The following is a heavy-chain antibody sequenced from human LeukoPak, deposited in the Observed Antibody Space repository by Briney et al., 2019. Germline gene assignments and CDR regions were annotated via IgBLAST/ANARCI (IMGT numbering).Heavy chain of an antibody. V-gene: IGHV3-30*04. CDR2: ISYDGSNK. CDR3: ARSRRYCSSTSCPLFAY. CDR1: GFTFSSYA. J-gene: IGHJ4*02. D-gene: IGHD2-2*01. Sequence: GGSLRLSYAASGFTFSSYAMHWVRQAPGKGLEWVAVISYDGSNKYYADSVKGRFTISRDNSKNTLYLQMNSLRAEDTAVYYCARSRRYCSSTSCPLFAYWGQGTLVTVSS.